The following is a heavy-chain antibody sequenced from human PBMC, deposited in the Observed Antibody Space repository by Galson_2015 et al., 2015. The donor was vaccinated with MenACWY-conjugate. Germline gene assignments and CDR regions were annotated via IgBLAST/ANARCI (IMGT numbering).Heavy chain of an antibody. CDR1: GGSISSSSYY. CDR2: IYYSGST. CDR3: ARHKGRSGGSYQGEGGHHP. D-gene: IGHD1-26*01. V-gene: IGHV4-39*01. Sequence: ETLSLTCTVSGGSISSSSYYWGWIRQPPGKGLEWIGSIYYSGSTYYNPSLKSRVTISVDTSKNQFSLKLSSVTAADTAVYYCARHKGRSGGSYQGEGGHHPWGQGTLVTVSS. J-gene: IGHJ5*02.